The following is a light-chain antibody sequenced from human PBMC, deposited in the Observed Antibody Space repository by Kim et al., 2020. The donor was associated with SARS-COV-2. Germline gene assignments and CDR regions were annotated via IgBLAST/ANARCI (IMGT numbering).Light chain of an antibody. Sequence: LSPGENATRSCTASQSVRSNYITWYQQKPGQPPRLLIYAASSGATGIPARFSGSGSGTDFTLTITRLESADFAVYYCQYGTSPGTFGQGTKVDIK. CDR2: AAS. V-gene: IGKV3-20*01. J-gene: IGKJ1*01. CDR3: QYGTSPGT. CDR1: QSVRSNY.